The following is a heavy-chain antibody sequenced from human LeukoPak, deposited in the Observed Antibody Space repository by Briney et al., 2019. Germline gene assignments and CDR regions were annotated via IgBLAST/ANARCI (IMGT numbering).Heavy chain of an antibody. CDR1: GVSISSHY. V-gene: IGHV4-59*11. D-gene: IGHD5-18*01. CDR2: MFDSEST. Sequence: SETLSLTCTVSGVSISSHYWSWIRQPPGKGLEWIGYMFDSESTKDNPSLKSRITLSADTSKNQFSLRLSSVTAADTAVYYCATIKRGSIYGYFDFWGQGILVTVSS. CDR3: ATIKRGSIYGYFDF. J-gene: IGHJ4*02.